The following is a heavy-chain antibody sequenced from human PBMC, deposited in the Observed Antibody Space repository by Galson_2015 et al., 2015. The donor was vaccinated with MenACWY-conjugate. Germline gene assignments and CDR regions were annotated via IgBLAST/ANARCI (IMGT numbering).Heavy chain of an antibody. Sequence: SVKVSCKASGYTFTSYGISWVRQAPGQGLEWMGWISAYNGNTNYAQKLQGRVTMTTDTSTSTAYMELRSLRSDDTAVYYCARDVEMATIAATWSWFDPWGQGTLVTVSS. V-gene: IGHV1-18*01. CDR3: ARDVEMATIAATWSWFDP. CDR1: GYTFTSYG. CDR2: ISAYNGNT. J-gene: IGHJ5*02. D-gene: IGHD5-24*01.